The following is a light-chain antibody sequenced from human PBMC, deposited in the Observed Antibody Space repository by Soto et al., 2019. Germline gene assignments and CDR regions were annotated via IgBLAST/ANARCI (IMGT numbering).Light chain of an antibody. J-gene: IGKJ1*01. Sequence: EIVVTQSPATLSVSPGDRATLSXRASHSVNTNFAWSQQKPGQAPRLLXYGASTRATGIPARFSGSGSGTEITLTISSLQSEEFAVYYCQQYNNWPWTFGQGTKV. CDR2: GAS. CDR1: HSVNTN. V-gene: IGKV3-15*01. CDR3: QQYNNWPWT.